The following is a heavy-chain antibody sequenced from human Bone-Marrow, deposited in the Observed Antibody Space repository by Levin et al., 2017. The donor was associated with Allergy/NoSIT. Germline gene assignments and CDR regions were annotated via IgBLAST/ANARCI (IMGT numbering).Heavy chain of an antibody. D-gene: IGHD4-17*01. Sequence: GGSLRLSCGASGFSFSNYGMHWVRQAPGKGLEWVAFISYDGTNKYYADSVKGRFTISRDNSKKTLYLQMNSLSADDTAVFYCAKNGHGAPLGMGYWGQGTLVTVSS. CDR1: GFSFSNYG. J-gene: IGHJ4*02. CDR3: AKNGHGAPLGMGY. V-gene: IGHV3-30*18. CDR2: ISYDGTNK.